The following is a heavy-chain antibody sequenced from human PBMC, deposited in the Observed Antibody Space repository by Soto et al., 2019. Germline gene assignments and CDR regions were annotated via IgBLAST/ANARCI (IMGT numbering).Heavy chain of an antibody. J-gene: IGHJ5*02. CDR2: IYDGGGT. CDR3: ARGYNWFDP. Sequence: EVQVVESGGGLIQPGGSLRLSCAASGFTVSSNYMTWVRQTPGKGLEWVSVIYDGGGTDFAASVKGRFTISRDNSKNTVYLQMTTLRAEDTSVYYCARGYNWFDPCCQGTLVTVS. CDR1: GFTVSSNY. V-gene: IGHV3-53*01.